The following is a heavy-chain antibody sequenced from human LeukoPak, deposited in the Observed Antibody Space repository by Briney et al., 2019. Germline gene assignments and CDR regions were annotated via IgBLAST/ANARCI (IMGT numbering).Heavy chain of an antibody. J-gene: IGHJ4*02. D-gene: IGHD1-26*01. Sequence: PSGTLSLTCTVSGGSISSGDYYWSWIRQPPGKGLEWIGYIYYSGSTYYNPSLKSRVTISVDTSKNQFSLKLSSVTAADTAVYYCARGDAESGSYFTGYDYWGQGTLVTISS. CDR3: ARGDAESGSYFTGYDY. V-gene: IGHV4-30-4*01. CDR2: IYYSGST. CDR1: GGSISSGDYY.